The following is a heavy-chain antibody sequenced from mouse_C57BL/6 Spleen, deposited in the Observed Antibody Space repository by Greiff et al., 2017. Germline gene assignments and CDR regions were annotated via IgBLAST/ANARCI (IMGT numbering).Heavy chain of an antibody. CDR1: GFTFSSYG. Sequence: EVKLVESGGDLVKPGGSLKLSCAASGFTFSSYGMSWVRQTPDKRLEWVATISSGGSYTYYPDSVKGRFTISRDNAKNTLYLQMSSLKSEDTAMYYCAREGDYGSSYVDYWGQGTTLTVSS. CDR3: AREGDYGSSYVDY. D-gene: IGHD1-1*01. V-gene: IGHV5-6*02. CDR2: ISSGGSYT. J-gene: IGHJ2*01.